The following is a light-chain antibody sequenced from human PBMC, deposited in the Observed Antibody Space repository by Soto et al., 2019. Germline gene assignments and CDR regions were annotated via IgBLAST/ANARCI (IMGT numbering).Light chain of an antibody. V-gene: IGLV2-14*01. CDR3: SSYVTGNTWV. Sequence: QPASVSGSPGRSITISCTGTSVDVGSYNFVSWYQQHPGKAPKLMISGVSNRPSGVSSRFSGSKSGNTASLTISGLQAEDEADYYCSSYVTGNTWVFGGGTKVTVL. CDR2: GVS. CDR1: SVDVGSYNF. J-gene: IGLJ3*02.